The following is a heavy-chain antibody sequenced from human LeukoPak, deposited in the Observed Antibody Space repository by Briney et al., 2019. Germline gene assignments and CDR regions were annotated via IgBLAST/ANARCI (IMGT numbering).Heavy chain of an antibody. D-gene: IGHD3-22*01. V-gene: IGHV1-2*02. CDR1: GYTFTGYY. CDR3: ARGYYYDSSGYYSTPREYFDY. Sequence: ASVKVSCKASGYTFTGYYMHWVRQAPGQGLEWMGWINPNSGGTNYAQKFQGRVTMTRDTSISTAYMGLSRLRSDDTAVYYCARGYYYDSSGYYSTPREYFDYWGQGTLVTVSS. J-gene: IGHJ4*02. CDR2: INPNSGGT.